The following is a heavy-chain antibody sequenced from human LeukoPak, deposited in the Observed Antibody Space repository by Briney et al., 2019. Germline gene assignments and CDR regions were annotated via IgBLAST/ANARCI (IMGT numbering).Heavy chain of an antibody. Sequence: PGGSLRLSCAASGIAFRSFTMNWVRQAPGKGLEWVSSITPTSSSIFYADSVKGRFIISRDNAKNSLYLQMNSLRAEDTAVYHCATVYYDSSAYGDLDSWGQGTLVTVSS. V-gene: IGHV3-21*01. D-gene: IGHD3-22*01. CDR1: GIAFRSFT. J-gene: IGHJ4*02. CDR3: ATVYYDSSAYGDLDS. CDR2: ITPTSSSI.